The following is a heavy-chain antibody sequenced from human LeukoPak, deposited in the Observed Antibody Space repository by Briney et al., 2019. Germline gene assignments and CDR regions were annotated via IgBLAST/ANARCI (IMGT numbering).Heavy chain of an antibody. CDR1: GFTFSNYG. Sequence: GRSLRLSCAGSGFTFSNYGMHWVRQAPDKGLEWVAVIAMDGNNKYYADSVKGRFTISRDNSKNTLYLQMNSLRAEDTAVYYCAKKVFSGWYGAFDIWGQGTMVTVSS. D-gene: IGHD6-19*01. CDR3: AKKVFSGWYGAFDI. CDR2: IAMDGNNK. V-gene: IGHV3-30*18. J-gene: IGHJ3*02.